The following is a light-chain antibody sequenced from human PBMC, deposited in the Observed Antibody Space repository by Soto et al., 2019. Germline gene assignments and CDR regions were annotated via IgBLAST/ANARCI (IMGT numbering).Light chain of an antibody. CDR3: QQYNTWPT. J-gene: IGKJ1*01. V-gene: IGKV3-15*01. Sequence: EILMTQSPATLSVSPGERATLSCGASQSVSSNLAWYQQKPGQAPRLLIYGASTRATGIPARLSGSGSGTEFTLTISSLQSEDSAVYYCQQYNTWPTFGQGTKVDI. CDR2: GAS. CDR1: QSVSSN.